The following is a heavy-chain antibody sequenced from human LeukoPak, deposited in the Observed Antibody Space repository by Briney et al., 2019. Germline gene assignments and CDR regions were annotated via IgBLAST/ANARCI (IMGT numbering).Heavy chain of an antibody. CDR1: GLTFSGYA. CDR3: AKVVAIAVAGNDY. D-gene: IGHD6-19*01. CDR2: ISGSGDST. J-gene: IGHJ4*02. Sequence: PGGSLRLSCAASGLTFSGYAMSWVRQAPGKGLEWVSAISGSGDSTYYADSVKGRFTISRDNSKNTLYLQMNSLRAEDTSVYFCAKVVAIAVAGNDYWGQGTLVTVSS. V-gene: IGHV3-23*01.